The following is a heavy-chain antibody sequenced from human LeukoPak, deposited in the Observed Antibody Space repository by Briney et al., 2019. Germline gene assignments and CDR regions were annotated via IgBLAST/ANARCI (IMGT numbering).Heavy chain of an antibody. V-gene: IGHV4-30-4*01. CDR3: ARGRSIGFGEFSDY. D-gene: IGHD3-10*01. J-gene: IGHJ4*02. CDR1: AGSISSGGYY. Sequence: PSQTLPLTCSVSAGSISSGGYYWSWIRQPPGKGLEWIGYIYYSGNTYYNPSLESRVTISIDTSKNQFSLRLSSVTAADTAVYYCARGRSIGFGEFSDYWGQGTLVTVSS. CDR2: IYYSGNT.